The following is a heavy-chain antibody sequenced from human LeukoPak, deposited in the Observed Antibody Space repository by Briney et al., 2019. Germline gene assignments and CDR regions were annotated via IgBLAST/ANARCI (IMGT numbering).Heavy chain of an antibody. CDR3: ARGGVVTLYYFDY. CDR1: GFTFSSYS. J-gene: IGHJ4*02. CDR2: ISSSSSYI. Sequence: GGSLRLSCAASGFTFSSYSMNWVRQAPGKGLEWVSSISSSSSYIYYADSVKGRFTISRDNAKNSLYLQMNSLRAEDTAVYYCARGGVVTLYYFDYWGQGTLVTVSS. D-gene: IGHD4-23*01. V-gene: IGHV3-21*01.